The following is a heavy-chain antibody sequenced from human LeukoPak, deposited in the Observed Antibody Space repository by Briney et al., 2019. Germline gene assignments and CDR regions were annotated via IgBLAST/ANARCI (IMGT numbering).Heavy chain of an antibody. Sequence: PSETLSLTCVVSGVSISSSYWSWIRQPPGKGLEWIGYIFYSGSTHSNPSLRGRVTISMDTSNNQFSLKLTSVTAADTAVYYCARHRAYYDSGPFDYWGQGSLVTVSS. CDR2: IFYSGST. D-gene: IGHD3-16*01. CDR3: ARHRAYYDSGPFDY. CDR1: GVSISSSY. V-gene: IGHV4-59*08. J-gene: IGHJ4*02.